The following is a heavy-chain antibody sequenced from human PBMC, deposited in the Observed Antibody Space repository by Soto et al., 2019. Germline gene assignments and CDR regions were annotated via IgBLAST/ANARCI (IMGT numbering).Heavy chain of an antibody. CDR3: ARAPRSDYILGSYLPFDY. CDR1: GGTFSSYT. D-gene: IGHD3-16*02. V-gene: IGHV1-69*02. J-gene: IGHJ4*02. CDR2: IIPILGIA. Sequence: QVQLVQSGAEVKKPGSSVKVSCKASGGTFSSYTISWVRQAPGQGLEWLGSIIPILGIANYAQKFQGRVTITADKSTSTDYMELSSLRSEDTAVYYCARAPRSDYILGSYLPFDYWGQGTLVTVSS.